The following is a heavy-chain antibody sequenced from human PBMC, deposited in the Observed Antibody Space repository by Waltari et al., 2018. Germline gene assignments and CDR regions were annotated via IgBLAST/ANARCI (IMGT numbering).Heavy chain of an antibody. V-gene: IGHV3-21*01. CDR3: ARDFSGWYGY. CDR1: GFTFSSYS. D-gene: IGHD6-19*01. J-gene: IGHJ4*02. Sequence: EVQLVESGGGLVKPGGSLRLSCAASGFTFSSYSMDWVRQAPGKGLEWVSSISSSSSYIYYADSVKGRFTISRDNAKNSLYLQMNSLRAEDTAVYYCARDFSGWYGYWGQGTLVTVSS. CDR2: ISSSSSYI.